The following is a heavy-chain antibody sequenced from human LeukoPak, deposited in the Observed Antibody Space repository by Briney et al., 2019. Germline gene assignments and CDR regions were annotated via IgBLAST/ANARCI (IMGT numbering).Heavy chain of an antibody. CDR2: I. CDR1: GYSFTDYW. D-gene: IGHD1-1*01. CDR3: ARLLGARVSWKFDY. Sequence: GESLKISCKGSGYSFTDYWIGWVRQMPGKGLEWMGIIFSPSFQGQVTISADKSISTAYLQWSSLKASDTAMYYCARLLGARVSWKFDYWGQGALVTVSS. J-gene: IGHJ4*02. V-gene: IGHV5-51*01.